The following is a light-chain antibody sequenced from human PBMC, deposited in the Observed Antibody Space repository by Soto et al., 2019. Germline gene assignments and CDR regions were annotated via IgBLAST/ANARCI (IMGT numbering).Light chain of an antibody. Sequence: EIVTTQSPATLSVSPGERVNLSCRASQSVSSNLAWYQQRPGQTPRLLIYGASSRATGIPARFSGSGSGTEFTLTITSLQSEDFAVYYCQQYNNWPFTFGPGTKVDLK. V-gene: IGKV3-15*01. CDR2: GAS. CDR1: QSVSSN. CDR3: QQYNNWPFT. J-gene: IGKJ3*01.